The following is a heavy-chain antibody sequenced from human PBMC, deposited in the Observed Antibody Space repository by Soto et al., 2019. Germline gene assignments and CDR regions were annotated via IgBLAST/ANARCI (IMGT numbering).Heavy chain of an antibody. D-gene: IGHD6-19*01. CDR1: GFTFSNYG. CDR2: TSGSGDNT. Sequence: GGSLRLSCAASGFTFSNYGMSWVRQAPGKGLDWVSSTSGSGDNTFYADSVKGRFTISRDNSKNKLYLQMNSLSPEDTAVYYCAKDRSRYSSGWHNWFDPWGQGTPVTVSS. CDR3: AKDRSRYSSGWHNWFDP. V-gene: IGHV3-23*01. J-gene: IGHJ5*02.